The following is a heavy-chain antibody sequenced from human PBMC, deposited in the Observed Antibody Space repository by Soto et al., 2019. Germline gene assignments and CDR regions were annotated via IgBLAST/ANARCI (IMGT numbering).Heavy chain of an antibody. CDR3: ARESYCGGDCYPPLGYFDY. CDR2: ISSSGSTI. J-gene: IGHJ4*02. V-gene: IGHV3-11*01. Sequence: QVQLVESGGGLVKPGGSLRLSCAASGFTFSDYYMSWIRQAPGKGLEWVSYISSSGSTIYYADSVKGRFTISRDNAKNSLYLQMTSLRAEDTAVYYCARESYCGGDCYPPLGYFDYWGQGTLVTVYS. CDR1: GFTFSDYY. D-gene: IGHD2-21*02.